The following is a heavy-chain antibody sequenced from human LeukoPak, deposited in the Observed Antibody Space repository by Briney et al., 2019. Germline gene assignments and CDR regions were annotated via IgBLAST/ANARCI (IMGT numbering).Heavy chain of an antibody. CDR3: ARDLSGVGYTSGPGLYYFDY. J-gene: IGHJ4*02. CDR1: GFTFSSYE. V-gene: IGHV3-66*01. CDR2: IYSGGAT. D-gene: IGHD6-19*01. Sequence: GGSLRLSCAASGFTFSSYEMNWVRQAPGKGLEWVSLIYSGGATYYADSVKGRFTISRDNSKNTLYLQMNSLRAEDTALYYCARDLSGVGYTSGPGLYYFDYWGQGTLVTVSS.